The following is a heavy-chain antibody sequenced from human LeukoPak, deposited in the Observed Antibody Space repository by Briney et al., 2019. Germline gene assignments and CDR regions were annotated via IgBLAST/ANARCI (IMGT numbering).Heavy chain of an antibody. CDR2: INPNSGGT. V-gene: IGHV1-2*06. CDR1: GYTFTGYY. J-gene: IGHJ5*02. Sequence: ASVKVSCKASGYTFTGYYMHWVRQAPGQGLEWMGRINPNSGGTSYAQKFQGRVTMTRDTSISTAYMELSRLRSDDTAVYYCARDEGATLIVSNWSDPWGQGTLVTVSS. CDR3: ARDEGATLIVSNWSDP. D-gene: IGHD1-26*01.